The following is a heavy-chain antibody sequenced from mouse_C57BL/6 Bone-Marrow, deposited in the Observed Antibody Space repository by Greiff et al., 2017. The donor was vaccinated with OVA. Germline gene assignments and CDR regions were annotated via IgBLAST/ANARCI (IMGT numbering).Heavy chain of an antibody. CDR2: IDPEDGDT. CDR3: AKGSYWYFDV. V-gene: IGHV14-1*01. Sequence: VQLQQSGAELVRPGASVKLSCTASGFNIKDYYMHWVKQRPEQGLEWIGRIDPEDGDTEYAPKFQGKATMTADTSSNTAYLQLSSLTSEDTAVYYCAKGSYWYFDVWGTGTTVTVSS. D-gene: IGHD1-1*01. CDR1: GFNIKDYY. J-gene: IGHJ1*03.